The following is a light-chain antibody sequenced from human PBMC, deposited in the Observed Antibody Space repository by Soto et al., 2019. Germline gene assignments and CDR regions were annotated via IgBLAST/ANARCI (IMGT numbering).Light chain of an antibody. Sequence: EVVLTQSPGTLSLSPGERATLSCRASQSWMSMYLAWYQQKPGQAPRLLLYGASTRATGIPARFSGSGSGTEFTLTISSLQSEDFAVYYCQQYNNWPLTFGQGTKVDIK. V-gene: IGKV3-15*01. CDR3: QQYNNWPLT. J-gene: IGKJ1*01. CDR2: GAS. CDR1: QSWMSMY.